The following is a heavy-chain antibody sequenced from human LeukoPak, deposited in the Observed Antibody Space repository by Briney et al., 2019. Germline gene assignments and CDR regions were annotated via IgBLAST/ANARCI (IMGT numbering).Heavy chain of an antibody. CDR2: ISGSGGST. V-gene: IGHV3-23*01. D-gene: IGHD6-13*01. J-gene: IGHJ4*02. CDR1: GFTFSSYG. CDR3: AKGIGVAAAGTTPDY. Sequence: GGSLRLSCAASGFTFSSYGMSWVRQAPGKGLEWVSTISGSGGSTYYADSVKGRFTISRDNSKNTLYLQMNSLRAEDTAVYYCAKGIGVAAAGTTPDYWGQGTLVTVSS.